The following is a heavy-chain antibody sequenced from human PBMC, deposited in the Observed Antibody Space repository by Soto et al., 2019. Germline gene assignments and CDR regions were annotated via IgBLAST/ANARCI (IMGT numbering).Heavy chain of an antibody. Sequence: GGSLGLFCAASGFTFSSYAMNWVRQVPGKGLEWVASISSGSSDTWYADSVKGRFIISRAHAQKSLFLQMNTLRPEDTAMYYCAKVAYWGPGTQVTVSS. CDR1: GFTFSSYA. J-gene: IGHJ4*02. V-gene: IGHV3-21*01. CDR3: AKVAY. CDR2: ISSGSSDT.